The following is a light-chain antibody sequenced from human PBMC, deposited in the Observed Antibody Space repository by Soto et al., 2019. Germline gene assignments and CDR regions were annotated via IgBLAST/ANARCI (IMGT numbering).Light chain of an antibody. CDR3: QQYNDWWP. J-gene: IGKJ1*01. V-gene: IGKV3-15*01. CDR1: QSVSSN. CDR2: GAS. Sequence: GMSLSAATVSVSPGEGAPLSCRASQSVSSNLTWYQQKPGQAPRLLIYGASTRATGVPARFSGSGSGTEFTLTISSLQSEDIAVYYCQQYNDWWPFGQGTNVAIK.